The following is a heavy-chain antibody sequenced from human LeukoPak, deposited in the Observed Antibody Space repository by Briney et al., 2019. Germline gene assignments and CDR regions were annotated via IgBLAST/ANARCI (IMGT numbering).Heavy chain of an antibody. CDR3: ARSIKGVIILYYFFYMDV. J-gene: IGHJ6*03. V-gene: IGHV4-39*07. Sequence: SETLSLTCTVSGGSISGSSHYWGWLRQPPGKGLEWVGTIIYSGNTYYNPSLKSRVTISLDTSKNHFSLRLSSVTAADTAVYYCARSIKGVIILYYFFYMDVWGKGTTVTVSS. D-gene: IGHD3-10*01. CDR1: GGSISGSSHY. CDR2: IIYSGNT.